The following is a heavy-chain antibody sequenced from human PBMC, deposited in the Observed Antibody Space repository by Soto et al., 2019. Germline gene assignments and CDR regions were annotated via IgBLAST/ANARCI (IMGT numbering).Heavy chain of an antibody. CDR2: IWYDGSKE. J-gene: IGHJ4*02. CDR3: ARDQRRFDY. V-gene: IGHV3-33*01. CDR1: GFTFSSYG. Sequence: QVQLVESGGGVVQPGRSLRLSCAASGFTFSSYGMHWVRQAPGKGLEWVAVIWYDGSKEYYADSVKGRFTISRDNSKNTVYLQMNSLRAEDTAVYYCARDQRRFDYRGQGTLVTVSS.